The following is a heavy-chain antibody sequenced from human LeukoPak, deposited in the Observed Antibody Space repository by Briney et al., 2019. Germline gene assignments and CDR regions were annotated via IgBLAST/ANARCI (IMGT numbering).Heavy chain of an antibody. CDR3: ARAHEIGSSSGRVDS. CDR1: GGSFSGYY. D-gene: IGHD6-6*01. CDR2: INQNGNT. V-gene: IGHV4-34*01. J-gene: IGHJ5*01. Sequence: SETLSLTCAVYGGSFSGYYWTWIRQAPGKGLEWIAEINQNGNTNYNPSLKSRVTILVDTSKNQFSLKLSSVTAADTAVYHCARAHEIGSSSGRVDSWGQGTLVTVSS.